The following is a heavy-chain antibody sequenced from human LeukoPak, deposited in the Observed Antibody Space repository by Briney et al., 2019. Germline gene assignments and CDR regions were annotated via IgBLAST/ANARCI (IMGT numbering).Heavy chain of an antibody. CDR2: INPSGGST. CDR3: ASQGYSGYDCAY. D-gene: IGHD5-12*01. V-gene: IGHV1-46*01. Sequence: ASVKVSCKASGYTFTSYYMHWVRQAPGQGLEWMGIINPSGGSTSYAQKFQGRVTMTRDTSTSTVYMELSSLRSEGTAVYYCASQGYSGYDCAYWGQGTLVTVSS. CDR1: GYTFTSYY. J-gene: IGHJ4*02.